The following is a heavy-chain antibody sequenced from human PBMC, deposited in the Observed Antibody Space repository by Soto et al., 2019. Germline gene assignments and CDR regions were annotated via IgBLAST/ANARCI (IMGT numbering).Heavy chain of an antibody. CDR3: ARGDCVGGTCYSLAGSFYYYMDV. Sequence: EVQLVESGGGLVQPGGSLRLSCAASGFTFSNYWMYWVRQAPGKGLEWVSRINSDGSVSSYADSVKGRLTISRDNVKNTLYLQMDSLRAEDTAVYYCARGDCVGGTCYSLAGSFYYYMDVWGKGTKVTV. V-gene: IGHV3-74*02. CDR1: GFTFSNYW. J-gene: IGHJ6*03. D-gene: IGHD2-15*01. CDR2: INSDGSVS.